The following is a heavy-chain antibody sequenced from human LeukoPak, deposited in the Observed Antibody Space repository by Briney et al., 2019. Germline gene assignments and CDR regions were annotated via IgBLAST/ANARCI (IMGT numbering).Heavy chain of an antibody. CDR2: ISARGDSP. V-gene: IGHV3-23*01. D-gene: IGHD1-26*01. J-gene: IGHJ4*02. Sequence: PGGSLRLSCAASGFTFSNYVMSWVRQAPGKGLEWVSIISARGDSPNYADSVKGRFTISKDNSKNALYLQMSSLSAEDTAVYYCARGEGVVGLRYIDCWGQGTLVTVSS. CDR3: ARGEGVVGLRYIDC. CDR1: GFTFSNYV.